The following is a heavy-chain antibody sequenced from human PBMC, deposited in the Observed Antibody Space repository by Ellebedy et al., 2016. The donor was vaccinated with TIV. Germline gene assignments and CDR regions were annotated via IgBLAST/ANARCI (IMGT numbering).Heavy chain of an antibody. CDR1: GFTFNYYA. J-gene: IGHJ5*02. CDR2: ISGSGGST. CDR3: AKEAEPKRSVSISWFDP. V-gene: IGHV3-23*01. Sequence: GESLKISCVASGFTFNYYAMSWVRQAPGKGLEWVSAISGSGGSTYYADSVKGRFTISRDNSKNTLYLQVNRLRAEDTAVYYCAKEAEPKRSVSISWFDPWGQGTLVTVSS. D-gene: IGHD5-12*01.